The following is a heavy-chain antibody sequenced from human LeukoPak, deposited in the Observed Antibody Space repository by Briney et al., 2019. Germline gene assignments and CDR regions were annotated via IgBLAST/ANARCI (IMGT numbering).Heavy chain of an antibody. CDR1: GYTLTELS. Sequence: ASVKVSCKVSGYTLTELSMHWVRQAPGKGLEWMGGFDPEDGETIYAQKFQGRVTMTEDTSTDTAYMELSSLRSEDTAVYYCATVPGGGDFFDIWGQGTMVTVSS. J-gene: IGHJ3*02. CDR3: ATVPGGGDFFDI. V-gene: IGHV1-24*01. D-gene: IGHD2-21*02. CDR2: FDPEDGET.